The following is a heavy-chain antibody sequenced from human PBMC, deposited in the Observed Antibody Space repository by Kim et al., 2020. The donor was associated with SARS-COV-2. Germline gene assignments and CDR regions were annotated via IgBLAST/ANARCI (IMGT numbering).Heavy chain of an antibody. Sequence: SETLSLTCAVYGGSFSGYYWSWIRQPPGKGLEWIREINHSGSTNYNPSLKSRVTISVDTSKNQFSLKLSSVTAADTAVYYCARGTRQWLSRHYYYYMDV. CDR2: INHSGST. V-gene: IGHV4-34*01. CDR1: GGSFSGYY. CDR3: ARGTRQWLSRHYYYYMDV. D-gene: IGHD6-19*01. J-gene: IGHJ6*03.